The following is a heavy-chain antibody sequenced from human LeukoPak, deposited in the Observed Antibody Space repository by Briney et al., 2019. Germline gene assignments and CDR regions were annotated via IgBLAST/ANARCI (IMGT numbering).Heavy chain of an antibody. D-gene: IGHD2-21*02. Sequence: PGVSLRLSCAASGFTVSSNYMSWVRHAPGKGLEWVSVIYSGGSKYYADSVKGRFPISRDNSKITLYLQINSLRAEDTAEYYCARDRYCGGDCYSDYLGQGTLVTVSS. CDR2: IYSGGSK. CDR3: ARDRYCGGDCYSDY. J-gene: IGHJ4*02. CDR1: GFTVSSNY. V-gene: IGHV3-53*01.